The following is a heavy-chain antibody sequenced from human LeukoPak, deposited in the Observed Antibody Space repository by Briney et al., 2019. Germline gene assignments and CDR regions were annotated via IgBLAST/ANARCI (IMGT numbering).Heavy chain of an antibody. Sequence: PSETLSLTCTVSGGSISSYYWSWIRQPPGKGLEWIGYIYYSGSTNYNPSLKSRVTISVDTSKNQFSLKLSSVTAADTAVYYCAREVVPDYGGNADYFDYWGQGTLVTVSS. V-gene: IGHV4-59*12. D-gene: IGHD4-23*01. CDR2: IYYSGST. CDR3: AREVVPDYGGNADYFDY. J-gene: IGHJ4*02. CDR1: GGSISSYY.